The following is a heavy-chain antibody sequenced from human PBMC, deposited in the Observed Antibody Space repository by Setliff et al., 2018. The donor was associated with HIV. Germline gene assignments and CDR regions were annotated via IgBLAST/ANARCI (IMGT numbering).Heavy chain of an antibody. CDR2: ISWDGGST. V-gene: IGHV3-43*01. Sequence: GGSLRLSCAASGFTFDDYTMHWVRQAPGKGLEWVSLISWDGGSTYYADSVKGRFTISRDNSKNSLYLQMNSLRTEDTALYYCAKDGRARYYYYYGMDVWGQGTTVTVSS. CDR3: AKDGRARYYYYYGMDV. CDR1: GFTFDDYT. J-gene: IGHJ6*02.